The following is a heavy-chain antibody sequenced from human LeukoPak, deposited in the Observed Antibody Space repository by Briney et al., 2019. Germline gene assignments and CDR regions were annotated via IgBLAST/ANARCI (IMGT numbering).Heavy chain of an antibody. D-gene: IGHD6-13*01. CDR2: ISGSGGST. CDR3: AGTKGIAAADNWFDP. Sequence: GGSLRLSCAASGFTFSSYAMSWVRQAPGKGLEWVSAISGSGGSTYYADSVKGRFTIPRDNSKNTLYLQMNSLRAEDTAVYYCAGTKGIAAADNWFDPWGQGTLVTVSS. CDR1: GFTFSSYA. J-gene: IGHJ5*02. V-gene: IGHV3-23*01.